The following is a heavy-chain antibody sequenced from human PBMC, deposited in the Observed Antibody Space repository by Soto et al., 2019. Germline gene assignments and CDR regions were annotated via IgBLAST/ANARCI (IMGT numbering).Heavy chain of an antibody. CDR1: GGTFSSYA. Sequence: QVQLVQSGAEVKKPGSSVKVSCKASGGTFSSYAISWVRQAPGQGLEWMGGIIPIFGTANYAQKFQGRVTITADESTSRAYMELSILRSEDTAVYYWASNNFYDSSGYGGGQTWLYYCYYGMDVWGQGTTVTVSS. J-gene: IGHJ6*02. CDR3: ASNNFYDSSGYGGGQTWLYYCYYGMDV. D-gene: IGHD3-22*01. CDR2: IIPIFGTA. V-gene: IGHV1-69*12.